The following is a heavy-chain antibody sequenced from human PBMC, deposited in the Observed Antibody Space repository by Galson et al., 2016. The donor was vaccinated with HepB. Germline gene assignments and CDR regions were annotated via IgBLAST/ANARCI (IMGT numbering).Heavy chain of an antibody. CDR2: INPGDGET. Sequence: SVKVSCKASGYIFTDYYAIHWVRQAPEQRLAWMGWINPGDGETKYSENFQGRVSINRDTSARTAHMELTSLRFEDTAIYFCARGQFDAFDIWGQGTVVTVSS. D-gene: IGHD6-19*01. V-gene: IGHV1-3*01. CDR3: ARGQFDAFDI. J-gene: IGHJ3*02. CDR1: GYIFTDYYA.